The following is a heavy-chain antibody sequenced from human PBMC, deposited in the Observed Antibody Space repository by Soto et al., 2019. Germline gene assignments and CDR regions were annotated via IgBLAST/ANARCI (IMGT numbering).Heavy chain of an antibody. CDR2: INPSLGHS. CDR3: ARAPYSSSSFFLDY. J-gene: IGHJ4*02. V-gene: IGHV1-46*01. CDR1: GYTITAFH. Sequence: GASVKVSCKASGYTITAFHMDWVRQAPGLGLEWMGIINPSLGHSNTAQRFQDRVAMTWDTSTSTFYMELSSLRSDDTAVYYCARAPYSSSSFFLDYWGQGTPVTVSS. D-gene: IGHD6-6*01.